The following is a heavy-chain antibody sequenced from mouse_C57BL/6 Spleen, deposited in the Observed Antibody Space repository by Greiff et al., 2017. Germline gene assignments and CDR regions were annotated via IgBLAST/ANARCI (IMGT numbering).Heavy chain of an antibody. V-gene: IGHV5-4*03. CDR3: ARACFRYEYSMDY. Sequence: EVKLMESGGGLVKPGGSLKLSCAASGFTFSSYAMSWVRQTPEKRLEWVATISDGGSYTYYPENVKGRFTISRDNAKNNLYLQMSNLKSEDTALYSCARACFRYEYSMDYWGQGTSVTVSS. CDR2: ISDGGSYT. D-gene: IGHD2-12*01. J-gene: IGHJ4*01. CDR1: GFTFSSYA.